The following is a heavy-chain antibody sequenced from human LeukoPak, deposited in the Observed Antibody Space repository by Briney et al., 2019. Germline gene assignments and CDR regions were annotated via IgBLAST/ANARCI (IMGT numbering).Heavy chain of an antibody. CDR3: AREAAAALPHYYYMDV. Sequence: SETLSLTCTVSGGSISSYYRSWIRQPPGKGLEWIGYIYYSGSTNYNPSLKSRVTISVDTSKNQFSLKLSSVTAADTAVYYCAREAAAALPHYYYMDVWGKGTTVTVSS. CDR2: IYYSGST. CDR1: GGSISSYY. V-gene: IGHV4-59*01. D-gene: IGHD6-13*01. J-gene: IGHJ6*03.